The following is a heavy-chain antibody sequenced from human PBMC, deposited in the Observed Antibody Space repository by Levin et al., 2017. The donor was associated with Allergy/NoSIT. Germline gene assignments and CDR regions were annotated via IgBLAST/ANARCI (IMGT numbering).Heavy chain of an antibody. J-gene: IGHJ5*02. D-gene: IGHD2/OR15-2a*01. V-gene: IGHV3-66*01. CDR3: ARSSFLTYNWFDP. CDR1: GFSVRNNY. CDR2: IYSGGAT. Sequence: SGGSLRLSCAASGFSVRNNYMSWVRQAPGKGLEWVSAIYSGGATFYADSVKDRFTISRDNSENTLYLQLNSLRAEDTAVYYCARSSFLTYNWFDPWGQGTLVTVSS.